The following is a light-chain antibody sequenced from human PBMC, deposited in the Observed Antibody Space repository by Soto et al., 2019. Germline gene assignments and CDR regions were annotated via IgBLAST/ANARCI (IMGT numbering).Light chain of an antibody. J-gene: IGKJ1*01. CDR3: LQDYNYPWT. CDR2: TAS. CDR1: QGIEDY. V-gene: IGKV1-6*02. Sequence: AIQMTQSPSSLSASVGDRVTITCRTSQGIEDYLVWYQQKPGTAPKLLIHTASYLQDGVPSRFSGSGSGTDFTLTISSLQPEDFATYYCLQDYNYPWTFGQGTKVEIK.